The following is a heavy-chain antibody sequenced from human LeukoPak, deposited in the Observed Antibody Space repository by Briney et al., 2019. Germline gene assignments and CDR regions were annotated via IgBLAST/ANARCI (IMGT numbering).Heavy chain of an antibody. CDR3: ARDLPGYYVWGSYYYYDY. V-gene: IGHV3-21*01. J-gene: IGHJ4*02. CDR2: ISSSSSYI. D-gene: IGHD3-10*01. CDR1: GFPFNRYS. Sequence: GGSLRLSCAVSGFPFNRYSMHWVRQAPGKGLEWVSCISSSSSYIQYAHSVKGRFNISRENAKNSLYPQMNSLRAEDTAGYYCARDLPGYYVWGSYYYYDYWGQGTVVTVSS.